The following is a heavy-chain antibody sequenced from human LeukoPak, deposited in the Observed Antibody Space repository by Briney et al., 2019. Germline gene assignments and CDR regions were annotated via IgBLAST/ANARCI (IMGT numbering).Heavy chain of an antibody. D-gene: IGHD6-13*01. Sequence: SETLSLTCAVYGGSFSGYYWSWIRQPPGKGLEWVGEINHSGSTNYNPSLKSRVTISVDTSKNQFSLKLSSVTAADTAVYYCARGLEGSSWYYYYYGMDVWGQGTTVTVSS. J-gene: IGHJ6*02. CDR2: INHSGST. CDR1: GGSFSGYY. CDR3: ARGLEGSSWYYYYYGMDV. V-gene: IGHV4-34*01.